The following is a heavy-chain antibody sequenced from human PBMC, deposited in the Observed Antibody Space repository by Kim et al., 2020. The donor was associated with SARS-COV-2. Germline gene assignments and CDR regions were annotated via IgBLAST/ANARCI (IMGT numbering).Heavy chain of an antibody. Sequence: YAKGFPGRFVFSLDTSVSTAYLQISSLKAEDTAVYYCARGTHLYSSGWYDYWGQGTLVTVSS. D-gene: IGHD6-19*01. CDR3: ARGTHLYSSGWYDY. J-gene: IGHJ4*02. V-gene: IGHV7-4-1*02.